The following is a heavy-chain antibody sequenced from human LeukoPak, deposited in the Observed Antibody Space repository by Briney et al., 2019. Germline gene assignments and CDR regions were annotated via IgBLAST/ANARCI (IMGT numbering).Heavy chain of an antibody. CDR2: INPSGGST. D-gene: IGHD1-26*01. CDR1: GYTFTSYY. V-gene: IGHV1-46*01. CDR3: ARAAYSGSYYLYYYYYGMDV. Sequence: ASVKVSCKASGYTFTSYYMHWVRQAPGQGLEWMGIINPSGGSTSYAQKFQGRVTMTRDTSTSTVYMELSSLRSEDTAVYYCARAAYSGSYYLYYYYYGMDVWGQGTTVTVSS. J-gene: IGHJ6*02.